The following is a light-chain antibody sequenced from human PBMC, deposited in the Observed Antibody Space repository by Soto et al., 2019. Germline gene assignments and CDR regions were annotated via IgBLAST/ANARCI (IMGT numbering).Light chain of an antibody. CDR1: SSDVGSYNL. J-gene: IGLJ2*01. Sequence: QSALTQPASVSGSPGQSITISCTGTSSDVGSYNLVSWYQHHPGKAPKLMIYEGTKRPSGLSNRFSGSKSGDTASLTISGLQAEDEADYYCCSYAGSRTLVFGGGTKLTVL. CDR3: CSYAGSRTLV. V-gene: IGLV2-23*01. CDR2: EGT.